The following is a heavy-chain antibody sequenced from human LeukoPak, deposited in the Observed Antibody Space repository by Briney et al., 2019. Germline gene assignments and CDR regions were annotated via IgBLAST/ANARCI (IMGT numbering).Heavy chain of an antibody. Sequence: GGSLRLSCAASGFAFGSYGMSWVRQAPGKGLDWVASLSGSGHNTYYADSVKGRFTISRDISQKSLFLQMNTLTAEDSAVYYCARDLAPIAVAGKLYYYYGMDVWGKGTTVTVSS. J-gene: IGHJ6*04. CDR2: LSGSGHNT. V-gene: IGHV3-23*01. CDR1: GFAFGSYG. CDR3: ARDLAPIAVAGKLYYYYGMDV. D-gene: IGHD6-19*01.